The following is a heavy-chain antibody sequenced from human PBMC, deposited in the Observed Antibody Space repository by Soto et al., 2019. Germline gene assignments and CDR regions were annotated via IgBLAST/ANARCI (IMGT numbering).Heavy chain of an antibody. Sequence: PGGSLRLSCAASGFTFSDHNMDWVRQAPGKGLEWVGRMRNKENRYTTEYAASVEGRFTISRDDSKSSLYLQMNSLKTEDTAVYYCAREATFCISSSCYRPLDPWGQGTLVTVSS. J-gene: IGHJ5*02. CDR2: MRNKENRYTT. D-gene: IGHD2-2*02. CDR1: GFTFSDHN. CDR3: AREATFCISSSCYRPLDP. V-gene: IGHV3-72*01.